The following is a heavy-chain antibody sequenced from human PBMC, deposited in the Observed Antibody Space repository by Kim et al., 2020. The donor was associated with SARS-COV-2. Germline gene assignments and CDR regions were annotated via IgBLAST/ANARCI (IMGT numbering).Heavy chain of an antibody. D-gene: IGHD1-26*01. CDR2: IYHSGST. J-gene: IGHJ4*02. Sequence: SETLSLTCAVSGGSISSSNWWSWVRQPPGKGLEWIGEIYHSGSTNYNPPLKSRVTISVDKFKNQFSLKLSSVTAADTAVYYCARDSRGLPFLNRRYYFDSWGQGTLVTVSS. CDR1: GGSISSSNW. V-gene: IGHV4-4*02. CDR3: ARDSRGLPFLNRRYYFDS.